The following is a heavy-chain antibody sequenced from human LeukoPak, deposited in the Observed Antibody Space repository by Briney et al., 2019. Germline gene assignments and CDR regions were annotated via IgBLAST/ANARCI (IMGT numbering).Heavy chain of an antibody. D-gene: IGHD6-19*01. CDR1: GYTFAGYY. CDR3: ARREETMTGAGPFDP. CDR2: VNPNSGDT. V-gene: IGHV1-2*02. Sequence: ASVKVSCKASGYTFAGYYMHWVRQAPGQGVEWMGWVNPNSGDTDYAQKFQGRVTMTRDTSISTAYMDLSRLTSDDTAVYYCARREETMTGAGPFDPWGQGTLVTVSS. J-gene: IGHJ5*02.